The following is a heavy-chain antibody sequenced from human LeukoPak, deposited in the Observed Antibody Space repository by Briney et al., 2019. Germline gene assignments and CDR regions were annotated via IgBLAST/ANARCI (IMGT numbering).Heavy chain of an antibody. CDR1: GGSISNYY. Sequence: KPSETLSLTCTVSGGSISNYYWSWIRQPPGKGLEWIGYIYYSGSTNYNPSLKSRVTISLDTSKNQFSLNLSSVTAADTAVYYCARTGIAAAGRYWYSGLWGRGTLVTVSS. V-gene: IGHV4-59*01. J-gene: IGHJ2*01. D-gene: IGHD6-13*01. CDR3: ARTGIAAAGRYWYSGL. CDR2: IYYSGST.